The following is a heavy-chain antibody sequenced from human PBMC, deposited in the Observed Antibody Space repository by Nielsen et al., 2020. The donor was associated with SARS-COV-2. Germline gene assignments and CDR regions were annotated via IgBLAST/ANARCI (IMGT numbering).Heavy chain of an antibody. CDR1: GGSISSSSYY. Sequence: GSLRLSCTVSGGSISSSSYYWGWIRQPPGKGLEWIGSIYYSGSTYYNPSLKSRVTISVDTSKNQFSLKLSSVTAADTAVYYCAREDSSSWFNYYYGMDVWGQGTTVTVSS. V-gene: IGHV4-39*02. J-gene: IGHJ6*02. D-gene: IGHD6-13*01. CDR2: IYYSGST. CDR3: AREDSSSWFNYYYGMDV.